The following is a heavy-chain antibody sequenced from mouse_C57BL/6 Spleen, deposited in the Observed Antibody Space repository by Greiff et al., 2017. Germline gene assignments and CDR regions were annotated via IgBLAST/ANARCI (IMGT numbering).Heavy chain of an antibody. J-gene: IGHJ2*01. D-gene: IGHD2-3*01. CDR1: GYTFTEYS. CDR3: ARHEGLYDGDFDY. CDR2: FYPGSGSI. Sequence: QVQLQQSGAELVKPGASVKLSCKASGYTFTEYSIHWVKQRPGQGLEWIGWFYPGSGSIKYNEKFKDKATLTADKSSSTDYMELSSLTTEDSAVYVCARHEGLYDGDFDYWGQGTTLTVSS. V-gene: IGHV1-62-2*01.